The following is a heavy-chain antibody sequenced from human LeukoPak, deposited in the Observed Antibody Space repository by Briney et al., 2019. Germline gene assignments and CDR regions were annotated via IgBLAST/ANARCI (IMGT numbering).Heavy chain of an antibody. J-gene: IGHJ4*02. CDR3: ARCFADTALDH. D-gene: IGHD5-18*01. Sequence: SETLSLTCTVSGGSISGYYWSWIRQSPGKGLEWIGYVYYSGSTNYNPSLKSRVTISVDTSKSQFSLRLSSVTAADTAVYYCARCFADTALDHWGQGTPVTVSS. CDR1: GGSISGYY. V-gene: IGHV4-59*01. CDR2: VYYSGST.